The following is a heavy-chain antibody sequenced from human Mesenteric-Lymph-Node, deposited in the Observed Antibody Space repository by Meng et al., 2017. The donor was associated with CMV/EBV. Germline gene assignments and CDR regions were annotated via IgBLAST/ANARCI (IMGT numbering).Heavy chain of an antibody. J-gene: IGHJ4*02. CDR3: AGDTRSGWSLFSDF. CDR2: ISSSSSYI. D-gene: IGHD6-19*01. Sequence: GGSLRLSCAASGFTFSSYSMNWVRQAPGKGLEWVSSISSSSSYIYYADSVKGRFTISRDNAKNSLYLQMNSLRAEDTAVYYCAGDTRSGWSLFSDFWGPGTLVTVSS. CDR1: GFTFSSYS. V-gene: IGHV3-21*01.